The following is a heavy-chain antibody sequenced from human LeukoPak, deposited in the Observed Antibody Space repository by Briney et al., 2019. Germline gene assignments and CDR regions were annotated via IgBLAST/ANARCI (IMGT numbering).Heavy chain of an antibody. CDR1: GFTFSGYA. D-gene: IGHD1-26*01. Sequence: GGTLTLSCAASGFTFSGYAIHWVRQSSGKGLEWVGQIDKKDKGYATATAYAASVKGRFTISRDDSINTAYLQMKSLKTEDTALCYCTRDSGTYNWFDPWGQGTLVTVSS. CDR3: TRDSGTYNWFDP. V-gene: IGHV3-73*01. CDR2: IDKKDKGYATAT. J-gene: IGHJ5*02.